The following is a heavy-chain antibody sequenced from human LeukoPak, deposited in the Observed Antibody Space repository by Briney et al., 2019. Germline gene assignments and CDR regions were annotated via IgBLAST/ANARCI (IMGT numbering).Heavy chain of an antibody. CDR2: IYATGST. CDR3: ARDLNVAVAGPIFDS. V-gene: IGHV4-4*07. Sequence: SETLSLTCTISGGSISSYYWSWIRQPAGKGLEWIGRIYATGSTNHNPSLTSRVTMSADTSKNQFSLKLSSVTAADTAVYYCARDLNVAVAGPIFDSWGQGTLVTVSS. CDR1: GGSISSYY. J-gene: IGHJ4*02. D-gene: IGHD6-19*01.